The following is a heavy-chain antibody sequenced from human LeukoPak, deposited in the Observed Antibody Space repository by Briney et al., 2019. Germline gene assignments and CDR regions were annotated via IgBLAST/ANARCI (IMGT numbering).Heavy chain of an antibody. J-gene: IGHJ6*03. V-gene: IGHV3-23*01. Sequence: GGSLRLSCAASGFTFSSYAMSWVRQAPGKGLEWVSAISGSGGSTYYADSVKGRFTISRDNSKNTLYLQMNSLRAEDTAVYYCAKAGIAAVLDYYHYYMDVWGKGTTVTVSS. CDR2: ISGSGGST. D-gene: IGHD6-13*01. CDR1: GFTFSSYA. CDR3: AKAGIAAVLDYYHYYMDV.